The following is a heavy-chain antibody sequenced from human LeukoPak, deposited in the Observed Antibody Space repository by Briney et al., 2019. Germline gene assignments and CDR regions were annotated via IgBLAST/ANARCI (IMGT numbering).Heavy chain of an antibody. J-gene: IGHJ5*02. D-gene: IGHD6-6*01. CDR2: IIPIFGTA. V-gene: IGHV1-69*05. CDR3: ATGGDSSSFFNWFDP. Sequence: GSSVKVSCKASGGTFSSYAISWVRQAPGQGLEWMGGIIPIFGTANYAQRFQGRVTITTDESTSTAYMELSSLRSEDTAVYYCATGGDSSSFFNWFDPWGQGTLVTVSS. CDR1: GGTFSSYA.